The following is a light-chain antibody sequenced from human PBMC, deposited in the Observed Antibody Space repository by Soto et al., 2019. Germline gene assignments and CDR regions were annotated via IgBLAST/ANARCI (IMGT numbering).Light chain of an antibody. J-gene: IGLJ1*01. CDR2: EVS. V-gene: IGLV2-8*01. CDR3: SSYADSNIL. Sequence: QSALTQPPSASGSPGQSVTISCTGTSSDVGGYNYVSWYQQHPGKAPKLMIYEVSKRPSGVPDRFSGSKSGNTASLTVSGLQAEDEADYYCSSYADSNILFGTGTKLTVL. CDR1: SSDVGGYNY.